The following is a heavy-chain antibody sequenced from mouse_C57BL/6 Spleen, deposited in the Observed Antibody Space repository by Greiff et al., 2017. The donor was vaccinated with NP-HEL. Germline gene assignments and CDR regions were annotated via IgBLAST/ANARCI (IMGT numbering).Heavy chain of an antibody. D-gene: IGHD1-1*01. CDR2: IYPGSGNT. CDR3: ARSYGSSYVPYYYAMDY. Sequence: QVHVKQSGAELVRPGASVKLSCKASGYTFTDYYINWVKQRPGQGLEWIARIYPGSGNTYYNEKFKGKATLTAEKSSSTAYMQLSSLTSEDSAVYFWARSYGSSYVPYYYAMDYWGQGTSVTVSS. J-gene: IGHJ4*01. CDR1: GYTFTDYY. V-gene: IGHV1-76*01.